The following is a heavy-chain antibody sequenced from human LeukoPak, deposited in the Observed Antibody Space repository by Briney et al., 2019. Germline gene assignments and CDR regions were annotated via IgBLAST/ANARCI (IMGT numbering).Heavy chain of an antibody. J-gene: IGHJ3*02. CDR1: GFTFSSYA. D-gene: IGHD2-2*02. CDR3: ARWALYTVDAFDI. Sequence: GSLRLSCAASGFTFSSYAMSWIRQPPGKGLEWIGYIYYSGSTNYNPSLKSRVTISVDTSKNQFSLKLSSVTAADTAVYYCARWALYTVDAFDIWGQGTMVTVSS. V-gene: IGHV4-59*08. CDR2: IYYSGST.